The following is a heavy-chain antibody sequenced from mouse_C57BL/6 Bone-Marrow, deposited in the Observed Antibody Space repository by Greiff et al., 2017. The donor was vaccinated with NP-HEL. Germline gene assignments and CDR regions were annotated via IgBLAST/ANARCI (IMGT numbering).Heavy chain of an antibody. CDR1: GYTFTSYG. CDR2: IYPRSGNT. D-gene: IGHD1-1*01. V-gene: IGHV1-81*01. Sequence: QVQLKQSGAELARPGASVKLSCKASGYTFTSYGISWVKQRTGQGLEWIGEIYPRSGNTYYNEKFKGKATLTADKSSSTAYMELRSLTSEDSAVYFCARDITTVVALYAMDYWGQGTSVTVSS. CDR3: ARDITTVVALYAMDY. J-gene: IGHJ4*01.